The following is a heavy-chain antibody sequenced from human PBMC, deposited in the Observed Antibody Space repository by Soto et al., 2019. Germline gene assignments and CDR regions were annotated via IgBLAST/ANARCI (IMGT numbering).Heavy chain of an antibody. CDR3: AADATAWQQMVPSDY. CDR2: IAVGSGYT. CDR1: GFTFTSSA. Sequence: SVKVSCKASGFTFTSSAFQWVRQARGQRLEWIGWIAVGSGYTNYAQRFQDRVTLTRDMPTATTYMELSRLTSEDTAIYYCAADATAWQQMVPSDYWGQGTLVTVSS. J-gene: IGHJ4*02. V-gene: IGHV1-58*01. D-gene: IGHD2-8*01.